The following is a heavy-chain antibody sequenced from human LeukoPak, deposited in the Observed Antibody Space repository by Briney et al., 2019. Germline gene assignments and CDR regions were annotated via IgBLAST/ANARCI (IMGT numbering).Heavy chain of an antibody. CDR1: GFTFSSFE. V-gene: IGHV3-48*03. CDR2: ISSGGSTI. CDR3: ARRPIGIYYYYMDV. Sequence: GGSLRLSCAASGFTFSSFEMKWVRQAPGKGLEWVSYISSGGSTIYYADSVKGRSTISRDNAKNSLYLQMNSLRAEDTAVYFCARRPIGIYYYYMDVWGKGTTVTVSS. D-gene: IGHD1-26*01. J-gene: IGHJ6*03.